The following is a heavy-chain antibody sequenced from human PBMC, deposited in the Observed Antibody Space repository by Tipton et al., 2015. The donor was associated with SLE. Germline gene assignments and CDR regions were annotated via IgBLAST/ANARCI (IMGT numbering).Heavy chain of an antibody. CDR1: GFTFSSYA. Sequence: SLRLSCAASGFTFSSYAMSWVRQAPGKGLEWVSAISGSGGSTYYADSVKGRFTISRDNSKNTLYLQMNSLRAEDTAVYYCAKPVARAGGGFDYWGQGTLVTVSS. CDR3: AKPVARAGGGFDY. J-gene: IGHJ4*02. D-gene: IGHD3-16*01. V-gene: IGHV3-23*01. CDR2: ISGSGGST.